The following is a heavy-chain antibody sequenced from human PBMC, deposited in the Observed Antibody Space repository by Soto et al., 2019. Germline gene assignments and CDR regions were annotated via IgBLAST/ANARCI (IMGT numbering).Heavy chain of an antibody. CDR2: IFYSGST. CDR3: ARLSGGYFDY. V-gene: IGHV4-59*01. Sequence: QVQLQESGPGLVKPSETLSLTCTVSGASISSYYWSWIRQPPGKGLEWIGYIFYSGSTNYNPSLKIRVTISVDTSKNQFSLNLSSVTAADTAVYYCARLSGGYFDYWGQGTLVTVSS. CDR1: GASISSYY. D-gene: IGHD3-10*01. J-gene: IGHJ4*02.